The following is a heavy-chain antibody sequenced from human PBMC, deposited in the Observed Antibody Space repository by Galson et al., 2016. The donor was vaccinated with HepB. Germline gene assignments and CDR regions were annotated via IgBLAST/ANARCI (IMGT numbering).Heavy chain of an antibody. CDR3: ARRGYSSSEYYFDY. V-gene: IGHV3-21*06. J-gene: IGHJ4*02. CDR2: VSSGGDYI. CDR1: GFTFSRNG. Sequence: SLRLSCAASGFTFSRNGIHWVRLAPGKGLEWVSSVSSGGDYIDYADSVKCRFTISRDNAKNSLYLQMKRLRVEDTAFYYCARRGYSSSEYYFDYWGQGTLVTVSS. D-gene: IGHD6-13*01.